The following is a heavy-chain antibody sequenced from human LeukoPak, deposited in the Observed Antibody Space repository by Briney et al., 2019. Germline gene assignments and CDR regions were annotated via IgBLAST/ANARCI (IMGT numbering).Heavy chain of an antibody. CDR1: GFTFSSYE. CDR3: AREDGDAFDI. CDR2: ISSRGSPI. D-gene: IGHD5-24*01. V-gene: IGHV3-48*03. Sequence: GGSLRLSCAASGFTFSSYEMNWVRQAPGKGLEWVSYISSRGSPIYYADSVKSRFTVSRDSAKNSLYLQMNSLRAEDTAVYYCAREDGDAFDIWGQGTMVTVSS. J-gene: IGHJ3*02.